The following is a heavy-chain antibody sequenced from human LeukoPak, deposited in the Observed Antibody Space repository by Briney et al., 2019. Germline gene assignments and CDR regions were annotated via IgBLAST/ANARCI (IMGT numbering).Heavy chain of an antibody. Sequence: GGSLRLSCAASGFTFSDYYMSWIRQAPGKGPEWVSYISGSGPTIFYADSVKGRFTISRDNAKNSLYLQMNSLRAEDTAVYYCARDFCSSGSCHEDYWGQGTLVTVSS. J-gene: IGHJ4*02. CDR2: ISGSGPTI. CDR3: ARDFCSSGSCHEDY. V-gene: IGHV3-11*01. CDR1: GFTFSDYY. D-gene: IGHD2-15*01.